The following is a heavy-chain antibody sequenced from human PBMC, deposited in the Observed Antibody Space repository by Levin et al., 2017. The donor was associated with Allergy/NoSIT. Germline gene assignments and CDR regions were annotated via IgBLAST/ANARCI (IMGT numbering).Heavy chain of an antibody. CDR2: INGGGGNT. V-gene: IGHV3-23*01. Sequence: PGESLKISCAASGFTFSSYTMSWVRQAPGKGLEWVSAINGGGGNTYCADSVKGRFSISRDNSKNTVSVQMNSLRAEDTAVYYCVKSCRSYTSSSNYMSFYYWGQGALVTVSS. CDR3: VKSCRSYTSSSNYMSFYY. CDR1: GFTFSSYT. D-gene: IGHD4-11*01. J-gene: IGHJ4*02.